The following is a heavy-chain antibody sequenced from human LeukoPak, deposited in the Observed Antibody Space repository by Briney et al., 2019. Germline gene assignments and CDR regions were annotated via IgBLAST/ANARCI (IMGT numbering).Heavy chain of an antibody. Sequence: GGSLRLSCAASGFTFSSYGMNWVRQAPGKRLEWVSHISSSSDSIYYAGSVKGRFTISRDNAENSLYLQMNSLRDEDTAVYYCARAMRSGYDYWGQGTLVTVSS. CDR2: ISSSSDSI. D-gene: IGHD5-12*01. J-gene: IGHJ4*02. CDR3: ARAMRSGYDY. CDR1: GFTFSSYG. V-gene: IGHV3-48*02.